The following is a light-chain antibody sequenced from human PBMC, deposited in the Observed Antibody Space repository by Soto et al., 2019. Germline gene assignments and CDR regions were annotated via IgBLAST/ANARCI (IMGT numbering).Light chain of an antibody. CDR2: AAS. V-gene: IGKV1-8*01. CDR1: QGISSY. Sequence: AIRMTQSPSSLSASTGDRVTITCRASQGISSYLAWYQQKPGKAPKLLIYAASTLQSGVPSRFSGSGSGTDFTLTISCLQSEDFATYYCQEGSTLLTFGGGTKVEIK. J-gene: IGKJ4*01. CDR3: QEGSTLLT.